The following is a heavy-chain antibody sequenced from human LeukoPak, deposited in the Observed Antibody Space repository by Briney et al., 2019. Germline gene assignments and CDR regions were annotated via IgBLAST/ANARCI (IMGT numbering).Heavy chain of an antibody. CDR2: INPNSGGT. V-gene: IGHV1-2*02. D-gene: IGHD3-22*01. CDR3: ASKPYYDSSGYYYYYYGMDV. Sequence: XSVKVSCKASGYTFTGYYMHWVRQAPGQGLEWMGWINPNSGGTNYAQKFQGRVTMTRDTSISTAYMELSRLRSDDTAVYYCASKPYYDSSGYYYYYYGMDVWGQGTTVTVSS. J-gene: IGHJ6*02. CDR1: GYTFTGYY.